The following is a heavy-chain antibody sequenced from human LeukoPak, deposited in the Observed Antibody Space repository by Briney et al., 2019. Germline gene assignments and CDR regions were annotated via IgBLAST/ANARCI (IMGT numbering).Heavy chain of an antibody. J-gene: IGHJ4*02. D-gene: IGHD4-17*01. Sequence: PGGSLRLSCAASGFTFTTYWMSWVRQAPGKGLEWVANIKQDGSEKYYVDSVKGRFTISRDNAKNSMFLQMNSLRAEDTAVYYCARSSDGDLYLFDYWGKGTLVTVSS. CDR2: IKQDGSEK. CDR1: GFTFTTYW. V-gene: IGHV3-7*01. CDR3: ARSSDGDLYLFDY.